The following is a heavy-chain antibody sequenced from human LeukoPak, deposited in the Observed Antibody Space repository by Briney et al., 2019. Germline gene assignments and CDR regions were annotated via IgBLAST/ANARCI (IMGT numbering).Heavy chain of an antibody. Sequence: PSQTLSLTCAVSGGSISSGGYFWSWIRQPPGKGLEWIGYIYHSGSTYYNPSLKSRVTISVDRSKNQFSLKLSSVTAADTAVYYCARDVKRYYYMDVWGKGTTVTVSS. CDR2: IYHSGST. CDR3: ARDVKRYYYMDV. J-gene: IGHJ6*03. CDR1: GGSISSGGYF. D-gene: IGHD5-24*01. V-gene: IGHV4-30-2*01.